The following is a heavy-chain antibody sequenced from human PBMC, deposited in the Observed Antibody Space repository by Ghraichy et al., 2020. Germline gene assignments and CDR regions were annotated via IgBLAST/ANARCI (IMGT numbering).Heavy chain of an antibody. CDR2: IYNSGST. CDR1: GGSISSVGYY. Sequence: SETLSLTCTVSGGSISSVGYYWSWIRQHPGKGLEWIGYIYNSGSTYYNPSLKSRVTMSVDTSKNQFSLKLSSVTAADTAVFYCATWAVMTAHGYFPHWGQGTLVTVSS. CDR3: ATWAVMTAHGYFPH. V-gene: IGHV4-31*03. D-gene: IGHD2-21*02. J-gene: IGHJ1*01.